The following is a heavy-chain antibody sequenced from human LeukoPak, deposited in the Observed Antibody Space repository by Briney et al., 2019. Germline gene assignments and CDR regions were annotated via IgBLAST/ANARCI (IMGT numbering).Heavy chain of an antibody. V-gene: IGHV1-2*02. D-gene: IGHD6-13*01. J-gene: IGHJ4*02. CDR3: ARVNLRQQLVLGY. CDR1: GYTFTGYY. Sequence: GASVKVSCKASGYTFTGYYMHWVRQAPGQGLEWMGWINPNSGGTNYAQKFQGRVTMTRDTSISTAYMELSRLRSDDTAVYCCARVNLRQQLVLGYWGQGTLVTVSS. CDR2: INPNSGGT.